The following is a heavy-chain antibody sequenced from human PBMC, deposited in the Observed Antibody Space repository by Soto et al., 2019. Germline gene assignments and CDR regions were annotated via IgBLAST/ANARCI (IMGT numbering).Heavy chain of an antibody. CDR2: IIPIFGTA. Sequence: SVKVSCKASGGTFSIYAISCVLQSPLQWLEWMGGIIPIFGTANYAQKFQGRVTITADESTSTAYMELRSLRSDDTAVYYCARDSTRLTIFGVVDSFDYWGQGTLVTVSS. V-gene: IGHV1-69*13. CDR1: GGTFSIYA. CDR3: ARDSTRLTIFGVVDSFDY. J-gene: IGHJ4*02. D-gene: IGHD3-3*01.